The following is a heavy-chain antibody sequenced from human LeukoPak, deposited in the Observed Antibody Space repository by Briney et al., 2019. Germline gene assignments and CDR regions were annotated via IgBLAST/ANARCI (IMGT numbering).Heavy chain of an antibody. Sequence: SETLSLTCTVPGYSISSGYYWGWIRQPPGKGLEWIGSIYHSGSTYYNPSLKSRVTISVDTSKNQFSLKLSSVTAADTAVYYCARTRYYYNSRSYGAPYYFDYWGQGTLVTVSS. D-gene: IGHD3-10*01. CDR2: IYHSGST. V-gene: IGHV4-38-2*02. J-gene: IGHJ4*02. CDR3: ARTRYYYNSRSYGAPYYFDY. CDR1: GYSISSGYY.